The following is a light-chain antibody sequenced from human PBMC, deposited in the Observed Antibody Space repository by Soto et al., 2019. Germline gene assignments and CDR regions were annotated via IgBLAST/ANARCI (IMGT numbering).Light chain of an antibody. CDR2: DDS. CDR1: QSISSW. Sequence: DIPMTQSPSTLSASVGDRVTITCRASQSISSWLAWYQQKPGKAPKLLIYDDSSLESGVPSRFSGSGSGTEFTLTISSLQPDDFTTYYCQQYNSYSRFTFGPGTKVDIK. CDR3: QQYNSYSRFT. V-gene: IGKV1-5*01. J-gene: IGKJ3*01.